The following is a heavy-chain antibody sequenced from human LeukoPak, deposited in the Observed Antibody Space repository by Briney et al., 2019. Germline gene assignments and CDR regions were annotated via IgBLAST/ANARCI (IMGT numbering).Heavy chain of an antibody. J-gene: IGHJ4*02. CDR3: ARGLPRTH. V-gene: IGHV4-34*01. CDR2: INHSGST. Sequence: SETLSLTCAVYGGSFSGYYWSWIRQPPGKGLEWIGEINHSGSTNYNPSLKSRVTISVDTSKNQFSLKLSSVTAADTAVYNCARGLPRTHWGQGTLVTVSS. D-gene: IGHD1-1*01. CDR1: GGSFSGYY.